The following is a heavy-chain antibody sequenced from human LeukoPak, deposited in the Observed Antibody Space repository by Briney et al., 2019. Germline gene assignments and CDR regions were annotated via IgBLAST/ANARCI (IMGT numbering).Heavy chain of an antibody. Sequence: GGSLRLSCAASGFTFSNYDMIWVRQAPGKGLEWVSYISRTSHTIYYADSVKGRFTISRDNAKNSLYLQMNSLRVEDTAVYYCAKEAHYDILTSWNPYYYYGMDVWGQGTTVTVSS. J-gene: IGHJ6*02. D-gene: IGHD3-9*01. V-gene: IGHV3-48*01. CDR2: ISRTSHTI. CDR3: AKEAHYDILTSWNPYYYYGMDV. CDR1: GFTFSNYD.